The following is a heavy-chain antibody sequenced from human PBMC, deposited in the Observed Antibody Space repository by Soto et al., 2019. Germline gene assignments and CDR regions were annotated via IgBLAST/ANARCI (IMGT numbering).Heavy chain of an antibody. J-gene: IGHJ6*02. Sequence: QVQLAESGGGVVQPGRSLGLSCAASGFTFSIYVMHWVRQAPGKGLEWVALISYDGNKKYYIDSVKGRFTISRDNSQNPLQLQMNSLRADDTAVYYCARSRFGGVIVRGYNYGMDVWGQGTTVTVSS. V-gene: IGHV3-30*03. CDR2: ISYDGNKK. CDR1: GFTFSIYV. CDR3: ARSRFGGVIVRGYNYGMDV. D-gene: IGHD3-16*02.